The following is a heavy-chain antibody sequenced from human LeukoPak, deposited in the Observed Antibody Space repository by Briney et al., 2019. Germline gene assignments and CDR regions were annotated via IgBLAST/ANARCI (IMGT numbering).Heavy chain of an antibody. Sequence: PSETLSLTCTVSGGSISSYYWSWIRQPAGKGLEWIGRIYTSGSTNYNPSPKSRVTMSVDTSKNQFSLKLSSVTAADTAVYYCARDRVVPAARAYYFDYWGQGTLVTVSS. CDR2: IYTSGST. CDR1: GGSISSYY. J-gene: IGHJ4*02. CDR3: ARDRVVPAARAYYFDY. V-gene: IGHV4-4*07. D-gene: IGHD2-2*01.